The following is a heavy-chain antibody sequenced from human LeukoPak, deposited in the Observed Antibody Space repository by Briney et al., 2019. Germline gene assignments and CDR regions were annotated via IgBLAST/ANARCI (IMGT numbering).Heavy chain of an antibody. Sequence: SETLSLTCAVYGESFSGYWSWIRQPPGKGLEWIGEINHRGSTKYNPSLKSRVTISEDTSKNQFSLKLSSVTAADTAVYYCAREGVDYFAASGYYLLRHFDFWGQGILVTVSS. V-gene: IGHV4-34*01. CDR2: INHRGST. CDR1: GESFSGY. J-gene: IGHJ4*02. D-gene: IGHD3-22*01. CDR3: AREGVDYFAASGYYLLRHFDF.